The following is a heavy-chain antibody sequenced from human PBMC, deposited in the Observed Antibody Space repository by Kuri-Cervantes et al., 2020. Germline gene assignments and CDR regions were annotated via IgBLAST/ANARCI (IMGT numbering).Heavy chain of an antibody. CDR1: GFTFSSYG. Sequence: GESLKISCAASGFTFSSYGMHWVRQAPGKGLEWVAFIRYDGSNKYYADSVKGRFTISRDNSKNTLYLQMNSLRSEGTAVYYCASGSGSYYYFDYWGQGTLVTVSS. CDR3: ASGSGSYYYFDY. V-gene: IGHV3-30*02. CDR2: IRYDGSNK. D-gene: IGHD1-26*01. J-gene: IGHJ4*02.